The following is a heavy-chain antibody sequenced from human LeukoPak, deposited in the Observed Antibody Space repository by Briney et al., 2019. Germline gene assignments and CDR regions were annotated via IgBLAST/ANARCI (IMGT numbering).Heavy chain of an antibody. CDR1: GFTFSNYA. J-gene: IGHJ4*02. D-gene: IGHD3-10*01. CDR2: ITGSGNST. V-gene: IGHV3-23*01. CDR3: ARELFDFDY. Sequence: GGSLRLSCAVSGFTFSNYAMTWVRQARGKGLEWVSEITGSGNSTYYADSVKGRFTISRDNSKNTLYLQMNSLRAEDTAVYYCARELFDFDYWGQGTLVTVSS.